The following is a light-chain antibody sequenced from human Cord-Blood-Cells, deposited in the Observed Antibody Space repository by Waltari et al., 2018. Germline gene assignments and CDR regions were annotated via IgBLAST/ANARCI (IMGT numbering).Light chain of an antibody. J-gene: IGKJ1*01. V-gene: IGKV3-11*01. CDR1: QSVSSY. CDR2: DAS. Sequence: EIVLTQSPATLSLSPGDRATLSCRASQSVSSYLAWYQQKPGQVPRLLISDASNRATGIPARFSGSGSGTDFTLTISSLEPEDFAVYYCQQRSNWPPTFGQGTKVEIK. CDR3: QQRSNWPPT.